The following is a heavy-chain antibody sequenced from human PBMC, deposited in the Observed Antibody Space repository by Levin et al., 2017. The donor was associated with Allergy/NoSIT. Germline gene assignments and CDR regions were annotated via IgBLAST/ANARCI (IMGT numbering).Heavy chain of an antibody. Sequence: ASVKVSCKASGYTFTSYGISWVRQAPGQGLEWMGWISAYNGNTNYAQKLQGRVTMTTDTSTSTAYMELRSLRSDDTAVYYCARDRHYYGSGSYFSGDDYWGQGTLVTVSS. CDR1: GYTFTSYG. D-gene: IGHD3-10*01. CDR3: ARDRHYYGSGSYFSGDDY. J-gene: IGHJ4*02. V-gene: IGHV1-18*01. CDR2: ISAYNGNT.